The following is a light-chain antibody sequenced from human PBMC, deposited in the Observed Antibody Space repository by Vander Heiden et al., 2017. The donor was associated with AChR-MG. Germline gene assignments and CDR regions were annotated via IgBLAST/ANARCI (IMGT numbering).Light chain of an antibody. CDR3: QQDNDYSPT. CDR2: EAS. Sequence: DIQMTQSPSTLSASVGDRITITCRASQNINKWLAWYQQKPGKAPTLLIYEASTLEVGVPLRFSGSGSGTEFTLTISSLQPDDVGTYYCQQDNDYSPTFGQGTKLEIE. CDR1: QNINKW. J-gene: IGKJ2*01. V-gene: IGKV1-5*03.